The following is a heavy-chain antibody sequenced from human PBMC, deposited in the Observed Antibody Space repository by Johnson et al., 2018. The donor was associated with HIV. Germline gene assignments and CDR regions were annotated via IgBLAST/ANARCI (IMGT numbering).Heavy chain of an antibody. Sequence: EKLVESGGGVVRPGGSLRLSCAVSGFTFNDHGMSWVRQAPGKGLEWVSGINWTGGSTGYADSVKGRFTISRDNAKNSLYLQMNSLSAEDTALYYCASQRWKQGDAFDIWGQGTMVTVSS. CDR2: INWTGGST. D-gene: IGHD4-23*01. V-gene: IGHV3-20*04. CDR3: ASQRWKQGDAFDI. CDR1: GFTFNDHG. J-gene: IGHJ3*02.